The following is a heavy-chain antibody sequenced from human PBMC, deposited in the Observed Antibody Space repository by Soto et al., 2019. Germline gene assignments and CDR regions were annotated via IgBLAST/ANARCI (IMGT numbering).Heavy chain of an antibody. J-gene: IGHJ6*02. CDR1: GGTFSSYA. CDR2: IIPSFGTA. D-gene: IGHD3-9*01. V-gene: IGHV1-69*13. Sequence: SVKVSCKESGGTFSSYAISWVRQAPGQGLEWMGGIIPSFGTANYAQKFQGRVTITADESTSTAYMELSSLRSEDTATYFCARGGYYDTSGSRNYHYYGMNVWGQGTTVTVSS. CDR3: ARGGYYDTSGSRNYHYYGMNV.